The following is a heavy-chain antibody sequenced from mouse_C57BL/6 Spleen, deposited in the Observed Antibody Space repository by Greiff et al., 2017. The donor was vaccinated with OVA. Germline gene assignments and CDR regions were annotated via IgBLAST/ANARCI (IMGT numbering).Heavy chain of an antibody. CDR1: GYTFTSYW. J-gene: IGHJ4*01. V-gene: IGHV1-5*01. D-gene: IGHD1-1*01. Sequence: VQLQQSGTVLARPGASVKMSCKTSGYTFTSYWMHWVKQRPGQGLEWIGAIYPGNSDTSYNQKFKGKAKLTAVTSASTAYMELSSLTTEDSAVYYGTRGDYGSSYQAMDYWGQGTSVTVSS. CDR2: IYPGNSDT. CDR3: TRGDYGSSYQAMDY.